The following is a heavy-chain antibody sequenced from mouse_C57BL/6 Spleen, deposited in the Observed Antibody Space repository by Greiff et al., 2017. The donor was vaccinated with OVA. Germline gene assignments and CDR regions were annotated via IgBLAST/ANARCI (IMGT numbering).Heavy chain of an antibody. D-gene: IGHD1-1*01. CDR3: ARGELTTVVATDAMDY. Sequence: QVQLKESGAELMKPGASVKLSCKATGYTFTGYWIEWVKQRPGHGLEWIGEILPGSGSTNYNEKFKGKATFTADTSSNTAYMQLSSLTTEDSAIYYCARGELTTVVATDAMDYWGQGTSVTVSS. CDR2: ILPGSGST. V-gene: IGHV1-9*01. CDR1: GYTFTGYW. J-gene: IGHJ4*01.